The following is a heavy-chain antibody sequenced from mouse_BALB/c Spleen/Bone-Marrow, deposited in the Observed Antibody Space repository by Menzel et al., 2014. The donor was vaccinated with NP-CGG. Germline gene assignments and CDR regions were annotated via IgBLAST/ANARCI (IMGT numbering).Heavy chain of an antibody. CDR1: GFNIKDTY. J-gene: IGHJ4*01. D-gene: IGHD4-1*01. V-gene: IGHV14-3*02. CDR2: IDPANGNT. Sequence: DVKLQESGAELVKPGASVKLSCTASGFNIKDTYMHWVKQRPEQGLERIGRIDPANGNTKYDPKFQGKATITADTSSNTAYLQLSSLTSEDTAVYYCARWEYYAMDYWGQGTSVTVSS. CDR3: ARWEYYAMDY.